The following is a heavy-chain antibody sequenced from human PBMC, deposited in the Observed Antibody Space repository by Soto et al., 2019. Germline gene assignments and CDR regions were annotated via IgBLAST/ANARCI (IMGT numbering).Heavy chain of an antibody. CDR3: ARSVFP. CDR1: GGSISTGNYY. V-gene: IGHV4-31*03. Sequence: KTSETLSLTCTVSGGSISTGNYYWSWVRQHPGKGLEWIGYIYYSGTTYYNPSLKSRVTISVDTSKNQFSLKMRSVTAADTAVYYCARSVFPWGQGTLVTVSS. J-gene: IGHJ5*02. CDR2: IYYSGTT.